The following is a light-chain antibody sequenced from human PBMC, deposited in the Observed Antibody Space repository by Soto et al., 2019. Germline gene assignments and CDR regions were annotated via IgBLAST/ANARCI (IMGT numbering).Light chain of an antibody. CDR2: EVT. J-gene: IGLJ3*02. Sequence: QSALTQPPSASGSPGQSVTISCTGTSSDVGGYKYVSWYQQYPGRAPKLMIYEVTKRPSGVPDRFSGSKSGNTASLTVSGLQAEAEADYYCSSYAASNNFYFVFGGGTQLTVL. CDR3: SSYAASNNFYFV. V-gene: IGLV2-8*01. CDR1: SSDVGGYKY.